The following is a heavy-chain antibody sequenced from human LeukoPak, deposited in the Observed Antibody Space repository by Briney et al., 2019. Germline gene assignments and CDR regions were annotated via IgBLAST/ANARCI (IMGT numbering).Heavy chain of an antibody. CDR2: TYYRSKWYT. J-gene: IGHJ6*02. V-gene: IGHV6-1*01. D-gene: IGHD6-19*01. CDR3: ARANFEAVAGTYRYYGMDV. CDR1: GDSVSSNSAA. Sequence: SQTLSLTCAISGDSVSSNSAAWNWIRQSPSRGLEWLGRTYYRSKWYTYYAASVKSRIAINRDTSKNQFSLQLNSVTPEDTAVYYCARANFEAVAGTYRYYGMDVWGQGTTVTVSS.